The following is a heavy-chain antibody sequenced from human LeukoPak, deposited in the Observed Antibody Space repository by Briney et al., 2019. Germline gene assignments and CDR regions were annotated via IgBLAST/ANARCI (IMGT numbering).Heavy chain of an antibody. Sequence: GGSLRLSCAASGFTVSSNYMSWVRQAPGKGLEWVSVIYSGGSTYYADSVKGRFTISRDNSKNTLYLQMNSLRAEDTAVYYCARAVREDYYYHMDVWGKGTTVTISS. D-gene: IGHD1-26*01. CDR2: IYSGGST. CDR1: GFTVSSNY. V-gene: IGHV3-53*01. J-gene: IGHJ6*03. CDR3: ARAVREDYYYHMDV.